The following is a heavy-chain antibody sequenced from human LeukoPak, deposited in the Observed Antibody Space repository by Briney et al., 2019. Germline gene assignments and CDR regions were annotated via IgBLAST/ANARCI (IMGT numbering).Heavy chain of an antibody. Sequence: PGGSLTLSCAASGFPLSTYWMSWVRQAPGKGLEWVANINQGGSEGHYMDSVKGRFTVSGDNAKNSMYLQMNSLRAEDTAVYYCASRIAAAMFFDYWGQGTLVTVSS. CDR1: GFPLSTYW. J-gene: IGHJ4*02. D-gene: IGHD6-13*01. CDR3: ASRIAAAMFFDY. CDR2: INQGGSEG. V-gene: IGHV3-7*02.